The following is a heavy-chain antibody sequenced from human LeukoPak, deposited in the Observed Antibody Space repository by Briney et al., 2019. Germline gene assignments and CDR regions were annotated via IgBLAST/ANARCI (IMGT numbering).Heavy chain of an antibody. CDR3: ARVRTDRFYYGSGSYSSFDY. Sequence: ASVKVSCKASGGVFTTYAISWVRQAPGQGLEWMGGIIPFLGTTNYAQKFQGRVTITADEPTRTAYMELRSLRSDDTAVYYCARVRTDRFYYGSGSYSSFDYWGQGTLVTVSS. V-gene: IGHV1-69*13. J-gene: IGHJ4*02. CDR2: IIPFLGTT. CDR1: GGVFTTYA. D-gene: IGHD3-10*01.